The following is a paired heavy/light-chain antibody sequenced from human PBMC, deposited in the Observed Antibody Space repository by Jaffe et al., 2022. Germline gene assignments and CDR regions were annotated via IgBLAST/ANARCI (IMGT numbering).Heavy chain of an antibody. Sequence: EVQLVESGGGSVPPGGSLRLSCTAAGFTLTTYKMTWVRQAPGKGLEWISYISAGSSKIYYSDSVQGRFTISRDNDKGSLYLQMNSLRAEDTAIYYCARDLGHGASWPYLDLWGRGTLVAVSS. CDR1: GFTLTTYK. CDR2: ISAGSSKI. D-gene: IGHD1-26*01. J-gene: IGHJ5*02. CDR3: ARDLGHGASWPYLDL. V-gene: IGHV3-48*01.
Light chain of an antibody. CDR3: QQAHRVPWT. V-gene: IGKV1-12*01. CDR2: AAT. J-gene: IGKJ1*01. Sequence: DIQMTQSPSSVSASVGDRVTITCRASQDITSRLAWYQQKPGSAPKLLIYAATSLQSGVPSRFSGSASGTDFTLTISSLQPDDFATYYCQQAHRVPWTFGLGTNVEIQ. CDR1: QDITSR.